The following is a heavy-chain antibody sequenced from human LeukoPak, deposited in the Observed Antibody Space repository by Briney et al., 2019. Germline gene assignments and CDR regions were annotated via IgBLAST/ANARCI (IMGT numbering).Heavy chain of an antibody. CDR1: GGSISSYY. CDR3: ARHILEEHWFDP. D-gene: IGHD1-1*01. V-gene: IGHV4-4*07. CDR2: IYTSGST. J-gene: IGHJ5*02. Sequence: SETLSLTCTVSGGSISSYYWSWIRQPAGKGLEWIGRIYTSGSTNYNPSLKSRVTMSVDTSKNQFSLKVTSVTAADTAVYYCARHILEEHWFDPWGLGTLVIVSS.